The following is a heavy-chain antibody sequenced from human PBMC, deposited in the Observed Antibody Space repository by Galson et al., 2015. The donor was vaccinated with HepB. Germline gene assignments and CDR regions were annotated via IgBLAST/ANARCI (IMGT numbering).Heavy chain of an antibody. CDR3: ARMSVRTYGDYGPGAHVSFDY. J-gene: IGHJ4*02. CDR1: GFTFSSYS. Sequence: SLRLSCAASGFTFSSYSMNWVRQAPGKGLEWVSSISSSSSYIYYADSVKDRFTISRDNAKNSLYLQMNSLRAEDTAVYCCARMSVRTYGDYGPGAHVSFDYWGQGTPLTVSS. CDR2: ISSSSSYI. V-gene: IGHV3-21*01. D-gene: IGHD4-17*01.